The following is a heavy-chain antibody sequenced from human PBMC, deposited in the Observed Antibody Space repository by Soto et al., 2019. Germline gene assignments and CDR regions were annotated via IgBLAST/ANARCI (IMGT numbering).Heavy chain of an antibody. D-gene: IGHD2-2*01. Sequence: QLQLQESGPGLVKPSETLSLTCTVSGGSIKDDTYYWGWIRQPPGKGLEWIGSIYYSGTSSYNPSLKSRVTMSVDTSKKQLSLRLRSVTAADTAVYYCARLHCDSPNCVPLDPWGQGTLVIVSS. CDR3: ARLHCDSPNCVPLDP. CDR2: IYYSGTS. J-gene: IGHJ5*02. V-gene: IGHV4-39*01. CDR1: GGSIKDDTYY.